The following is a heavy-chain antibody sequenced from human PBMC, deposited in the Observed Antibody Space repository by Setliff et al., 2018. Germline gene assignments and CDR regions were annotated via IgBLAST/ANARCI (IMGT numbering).Heavy chain of an antibody. CDR3: TRVGRQLVYYYYGMEV. D-gene: IGHD6-13*01. J-gene: IGHJ6*02. Sequence: GESLKISCTASGFTFGDYAMSWVRQAPGKGLEWVGFIRSKAYGGTPEYAASVKGRFTISRDDSKSIAYLQMNSLKTEDTAVYYCTRVGRQLVYYYYGMEVWGQGTTVTV. V-gene: IGHV3-49*04. CDR2: IRSKAYGGTP. CDR1: GFTFGDYA.